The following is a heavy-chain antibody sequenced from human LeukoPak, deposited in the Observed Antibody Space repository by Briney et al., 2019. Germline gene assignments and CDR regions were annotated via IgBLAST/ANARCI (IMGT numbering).Heavy chain of an antibody. Sequence: SVKVSCKASGGTFSSYAISWVRQAPGQGLEWMGGIIPIFSTANYAQKFQGRVTITADESTSTAYMELSSLRSEDTAVYYCARVSDYGDSGFFDYWGQGTLVTVSS. CDR3: ARVSDYGDSGFFDY. V-gene: IGHV1-69*13. CDR2: IIPIFSTA. D-gene: IGHD4-17*01. J-gene: IGHJ4*02. CDR1: GGTFSSYA.